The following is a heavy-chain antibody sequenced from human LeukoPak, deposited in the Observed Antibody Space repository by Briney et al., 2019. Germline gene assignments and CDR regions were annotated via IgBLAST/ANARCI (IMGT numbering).Heavy chain of an antibody. D-gene: IGHD3-16*02. CDR1: GDSISNYY. Sequence: SETLSLTCTVSGDSISNYYWNWIRQPAGKRLDWIGRISTSGSPNYNPSLKSRITMSLDTSKNQFSLKLNSVTAADTAVYSCARSLFGGVVVYDYWGLGTLVTVSS. CDR2: ISTSGSP. J-gene: IGHJ4*02. V-gene: IGHV4-4*07. CDR3: ARSLFGGVVVYDY.